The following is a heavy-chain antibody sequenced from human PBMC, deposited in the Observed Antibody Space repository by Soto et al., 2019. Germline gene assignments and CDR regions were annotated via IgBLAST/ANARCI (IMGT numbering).Heavy chain of an antibody. CDR2: ISGSGGST. CDR1: GFTFSSYA. Sequence: EVQLLESGGGLVQPGGSLRLSCAASGFTFSSYAMSWVRQAPGKGLEWVSAISGSGGSTYYADSGKGRFTISRDNSKNTLYLQMNSLRAEDTAVYYCAKEGKGECSSTSCYSDFDYWGQGTLVTVSS. CDR3: AKEGKGECSSTSCYSDFDY. D-gene: IGHD2-2*01. J-gene: IGHJ4*02. V-gene: IGHV3-23*01.